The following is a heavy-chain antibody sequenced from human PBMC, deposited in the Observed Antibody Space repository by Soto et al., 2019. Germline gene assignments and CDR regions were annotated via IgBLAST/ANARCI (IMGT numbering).Heavy chain of an antibody. V-gene: IGHV1-69*12. CDR3: ARASYCGGDCSSGWFDP. CDR2: IIPIFGTA. J-gene: IGHJ5*02. CDR1: GGTFSSYA. Sequence: QVQLVQSGAEVKKPGSSVKVSCKASGGTFSSYAISWVRQAPGQGLEWMGGIIPIFGTANYAQKFQGRVTITAXXSXSXVDMELSSLRSEDTAGYYCARASYCGGDCSSGWFDPWGQGTLVTVSS. D-gene: IGHD2-21*02.